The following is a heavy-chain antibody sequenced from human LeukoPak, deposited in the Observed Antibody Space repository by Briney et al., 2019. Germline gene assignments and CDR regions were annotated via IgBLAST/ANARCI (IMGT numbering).Heavy chain of an antibody. D-gene: IGHD3-16*01. V-gene: IGHV1-2*02. CDR1: GYTFTGYY. CDR2: INPNSGGT. J-gene: IGHJ5*02. Sequence: ASVKVSCKASGYTFTGYYMHWVRQAPGQGLEWTGWINPNSGGTNYAQKFQGRVTMTRDTSISTAYRELSRLRSDDTAVYYCARGGEDFNNWFDPWGQGTLVTVSS. CDR3: ARGGEDFNNWFDP.